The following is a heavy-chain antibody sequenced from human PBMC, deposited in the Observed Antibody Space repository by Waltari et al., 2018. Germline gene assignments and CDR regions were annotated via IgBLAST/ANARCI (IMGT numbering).Heavy chain of an antibody. J-gene: IGHJ4*02. D-gene: IGHD3-22*01. CDR2: SSISGSTI. CDR3: ACDYYDSSGYSNFDY. Sequence: EVELVESGGGLVQPGGSPRLSCAAVGFTFTSYEMNWVRQATGKGLWLVSYSSISGSTIYYADDLKVSFTISMDKAKNSLHLHMNLRRAEDTAVYYCACDYYDSSGYSNFDYWGQGTLVTVSS. V-gene: IGHV3-48*03. CDR1: GFTFTSYE.